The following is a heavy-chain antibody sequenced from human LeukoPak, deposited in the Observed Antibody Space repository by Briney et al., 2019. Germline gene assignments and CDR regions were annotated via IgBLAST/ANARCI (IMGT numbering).Heavy chain of an antibody. CDR3: ARVTYYYDSSGYSSGSLNWFDP. J-gene: IGHJ5*02. V-gene: IGHV4-31*03. CDR2: INYSGST. D-gene: IGHD3-22*01. CDR1: GGSISSGGYY. Sequence: SETLSLTCTVSGGSISSGGYYWSWIRQHPGQGPEWIGYINYSGSTYYKPSLKSRVTISVDTSKNQFSLKLSSVTAADTAVYYCARVTYYYDSSGYSSGSLNWFDPWGQGTLVTVSS.